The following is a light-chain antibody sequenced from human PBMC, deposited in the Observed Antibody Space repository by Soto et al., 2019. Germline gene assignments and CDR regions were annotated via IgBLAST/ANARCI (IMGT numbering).Light chain of an antibody. J-gene: IGLJ1*01. V-gene: IGLV2-14*01. CDR1: SSDIGGYNF. CDR3: CSYTTSTTYV. Sequence: QSVLTQPASVSGSPGQSITISCTGTSSDIGGYNFVSWYQHHPGKAPKLMIYEVNNRPSGVSSRFSGSKSGNTASLTISGLQAEDEANYYCCSYTTSTTYVFGTGTKVTVL. CDR2: EVN.